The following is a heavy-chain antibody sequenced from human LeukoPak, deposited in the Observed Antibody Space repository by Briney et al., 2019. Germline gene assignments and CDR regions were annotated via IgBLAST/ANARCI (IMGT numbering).Heavy chain of an antibody. D-gene: IGHD1/OR15-1a*01. V-gene: IGHV6-1*01. CDR2: TYYRSKWYN. CDR3: AREAGYAEQTIVDSDEAFDI. Sequence: KGSQTLSLTCAISGDSVSSNSAAWNWIRQSPSRGLEWLGRTYYRSKWYNDYAVSVKSRITINPDTSKNQFSLQLNSVTPEDTAVYYCAREAGYAEQTIVDSDEAFDIWGQGTMVTVSS. CDR1: GDSVSSNSAA. J-gene: IGHJ3*02.